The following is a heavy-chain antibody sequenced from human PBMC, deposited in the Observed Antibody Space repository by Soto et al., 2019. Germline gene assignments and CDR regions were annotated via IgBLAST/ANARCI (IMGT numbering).Heavy chain of an antibody. CDR1: RGSGRSDNYY. D-gene: IGHD2-15*01. CDR2: LSKTGNT. J-gene: IGHJ6*02. Sequence: QVQLQESGTGLVKPSETLSLTCTVSRGSGRSDNYYWTCILQTPVKGLEWLGFLSKTGNTKYNPSLTSRVTLSLGTSKNPFTRRLSSVSAADSDVYYCARESPRGGGNFGSVAMDVWGQGTTVTVSS. V-gene: IGHV4-61*03. CDR3: ARESPRGGGNFGSVAMDV.